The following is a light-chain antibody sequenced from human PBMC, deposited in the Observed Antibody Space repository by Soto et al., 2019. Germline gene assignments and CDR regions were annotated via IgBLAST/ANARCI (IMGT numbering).Light chain of an antibody. CDR1: QNINNW. V-gene: IGKV1-5*01. Sequence: DIHMTHSPSTRSSSLGDIFTITFRASQNINNWLAWYQQKPGKAPKLRIHDASSLESGVPSRFSGSGSGTEFTLTISSLQPDDFATYYCQQCNSYSWTFGQGTKVDIK. CDR2: DAS. J-gene: IGKJ1*01. CDR3: QQCNSYSWT.